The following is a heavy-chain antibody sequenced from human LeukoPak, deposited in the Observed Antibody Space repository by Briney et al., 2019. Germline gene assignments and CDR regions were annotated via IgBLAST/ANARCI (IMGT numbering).Heavy chain of an antibody. V-gene: IGHV4-34*01. D-gene: IGHD2-15*01. J-gene: IGHJ3*02. CDR1: GGSFSGYY. Sequence: SETLSLTCAVYGGSFSGYYWSWIRQPPGKGLEWIGEINHSGSTYYNPSLKSRVTISVDTSKNQFSLKLSSVTAADTAVYYCARAGRYCSGGSCEPDAFDIWGQGTMVTVSS. CDR3: ARAGRYCSGGSCEPDAFDI. CDR2: INHSGST.